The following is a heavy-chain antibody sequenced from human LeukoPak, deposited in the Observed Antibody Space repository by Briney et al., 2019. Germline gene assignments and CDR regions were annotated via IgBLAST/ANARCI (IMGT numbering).Heavy chain of an antibody. J-gene: IGHJ6*03. V-gene: IGHV1-46*01. D-gene: IGHD3-10*01. CDR3: ARDLRYGSGSYYNASHYYYMDV. Sequence: GASVKVSCKASGYTFTSYYMHWVRQAPGQGLEWMGIINPSGGSTSYAQKFQGRVTMTRDMSTSTVYMELSSLRSEDTAVYYCARDLRYGSGSYYNASHYYYMDVWGKGTTVTVSS. CDR2: INPSGGST. CDR1: GYTFTSYY.